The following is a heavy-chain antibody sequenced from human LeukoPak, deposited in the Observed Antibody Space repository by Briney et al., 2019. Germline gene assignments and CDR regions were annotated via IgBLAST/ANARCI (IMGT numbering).Heavy chain of an antibody. V-gene: IGHV3-30*01. CDR2: ISYDGSNK. D-gene: IGHD3-3*01. CDR3: ARESWSSYYRTAFDY. CDR1: GFTFSSYA. J-gene: IGHJ4*02. Sequence: GGSLRLSCAASGFTFSSYAMHWVRQAPGKGLEWVAVISYDGSNKYYADTVKGRFTISRDNSKNTLYLQMNSLRAEDTAVYYCARESWSSYYRTAFDYWGQGTLVTVSS.